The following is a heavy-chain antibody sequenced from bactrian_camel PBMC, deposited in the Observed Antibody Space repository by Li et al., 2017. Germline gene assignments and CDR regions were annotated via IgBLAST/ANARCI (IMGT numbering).Heavy chain of an antibody. Sequence: HVQLVESGGGSAHVGGSLRLSCTATELYSDDYDMVWFRQSRGNECDLVATISLDGTTWYADSVKGRFTISRDNAKNTLYLQLNSLKREDTAMYFCTTNIVVMTPRGQGTQVTVS. V-gene: IGHV3S55*01. J-gene: IGHJ4*01. CDR2: ISLDGTT. CDR1: ELYSDDYD. D-gene: IGHD1*01. CDR3: TTNIVVMTP.